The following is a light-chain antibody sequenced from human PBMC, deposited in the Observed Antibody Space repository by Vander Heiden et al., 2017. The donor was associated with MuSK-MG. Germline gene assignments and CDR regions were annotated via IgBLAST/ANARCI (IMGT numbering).Light chain of an antibody. CDR1: QDISNY. Sequence: DIQMTQSPSSLSASVGDRVTITCQASQDISNYLNWYQQKPGKAPKLLIYDASNLQTGVPSKFSGSGYGADFTFPISSRQPEDIAAYYCQQYENLPIGFFGGGTKVDIK. CDR3: QQYENLPIGF. CDR2: DAS. J-gene: IGKJ4*01. V-gene: IGKV1-33*01.